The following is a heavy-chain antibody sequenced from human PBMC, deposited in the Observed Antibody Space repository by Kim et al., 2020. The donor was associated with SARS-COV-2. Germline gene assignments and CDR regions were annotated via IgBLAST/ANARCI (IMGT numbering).Heavy chain of an antibody. CDR1: GASINNDNSF. CDR3: ARHALRLLWFGALGDFDS. J-gene: IGHJ4*02. V-gene: IGHV4-39*01. CDR2: FSTSGTT. Sequence: SETLSLTCNVSGASINNDNSFWGWIRQPPGKGLEWIGSFSTSGTTYYNPSLKSRVTISVDTSKNQISLKLSSATAADTAIYYCARHALRLLWFGALGDFDSWGRGTLVAVSS. D-gene: IGHD3-10*01.